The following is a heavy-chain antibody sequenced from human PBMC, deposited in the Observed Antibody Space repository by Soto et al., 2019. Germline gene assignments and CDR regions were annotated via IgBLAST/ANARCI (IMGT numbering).Heavy chain of an antibody. J-gene: IGHJ5*02. CDR2: MNPNSGNT. V-gene: IGHV1-8*01. Sequence: GASVKVSCKASGYTFTSYDINWVRQATGQGLEWMGWMNPNSGNTGYAQKFQGRVTMTRNTSISTAYMELNRLRSDDTAIYYCVRETAATYNWFDPWGQGTLVTVSS. CDR3: VRETAATYNWFDP. D-gene: IGHD6-13*01. CDR1: GYTFTSYD.